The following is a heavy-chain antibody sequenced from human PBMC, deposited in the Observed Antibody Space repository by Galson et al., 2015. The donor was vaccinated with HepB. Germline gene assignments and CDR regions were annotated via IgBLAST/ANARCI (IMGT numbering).Heavy chain of an antibody. D-gene: IGHD4-17*01. J-gene: IGHJ4*02. Sequence: PALVKPTQTLTLTCTFSGFSLSTSGVGVGWIRQPPGKALEWLALIYWDDDKRYSPSLKSRLTITKDTSKNQVVLTMTNMDPVDTATYYCAHTLDWGDYGAPFDYWGQGTLVTVSS. V-gene: IGHV2-5*02. CDR1: GFSLSTSGVG. CDR3: AHTLDWGDYGAPFDY. CDR2: IYWDDDK.